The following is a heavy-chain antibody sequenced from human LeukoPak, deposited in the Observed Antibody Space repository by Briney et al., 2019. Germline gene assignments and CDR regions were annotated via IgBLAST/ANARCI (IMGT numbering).Heavy chain of an antibody. CDR3: ARVPHSSSWKRALDY. D-gene: IGHD6-13*01. Sequence: GGSLRLSCAASGFTFSDYYMSWIRQAPGKGLEWVSYISSSGSTIYYADSVKGRFTISRDNAKNSLYLQMNSLRAEDTAVYYCARVPHSSSWKRALDYWGQGTLVTVSS. CDR2: ISSSGSTI. J-gene: IGHJ4*02. V-gene: IGHV3-11*01. CDR1: GFTFSDYY.